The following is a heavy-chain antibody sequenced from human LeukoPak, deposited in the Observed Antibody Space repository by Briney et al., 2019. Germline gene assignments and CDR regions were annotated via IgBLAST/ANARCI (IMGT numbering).Heavy chain of an antibody. Sequence: PGGSLRLSFAASGFTFSSYSMSWFRQAPGKGLNGVANINKDGSEIYYVDSGKGRFTIARDNTKNSLYLQMHSLRAEHTAVYYWAGEDGACFYYYDYMDVWGKGTTVTVSS. D-gene: IGHD4/OR15-4a*01. J-gene: IGHJ6*03. CDR2: INKDGSEI. CDR3: AGEDGACFYYYDYMDV. V-gene: IGHV3-7*01. CDR1: GFTFSSYS.